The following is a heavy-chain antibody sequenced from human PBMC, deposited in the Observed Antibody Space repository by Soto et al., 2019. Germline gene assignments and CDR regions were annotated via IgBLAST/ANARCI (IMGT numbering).Heavy chain of an antibody. J-gene: IGHJ6*02. CDR2: IKSKTDGGTT. CDR1: GFTFSNAW. D-gene: IGHD3-3*01. Sequence: PGGSLRLSCAASGFTFSNAWMNLVRQAPGKGLEWVGRIKSKTDGGTTDYAAPVKGRFTISRDDSKNTLYLQMNSLKTEDTAVYYCTTEWLFLEVDYYYYGMDVWGQGTTVTVSS. V-gene: IGHV3-15*07. CDR3: TTEWLFLEVDYYYYGMDV.